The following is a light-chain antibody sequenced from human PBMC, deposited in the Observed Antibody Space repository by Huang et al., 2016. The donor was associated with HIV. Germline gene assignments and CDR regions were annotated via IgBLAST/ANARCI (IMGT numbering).Light chain of an antibody. CDR1: QSVSTF. CDR2: DAS. Sequence: EIVLTQSPATLSLSPGESATLSCRASQSVSTFLAWYQHKPGQAPRLLIYDASNRAAGVPGRFSGSGSGTDFTLTISGLEPEDFAIYYCQQRSKWPPIFTFGPGTEV. CDR3: QQRSKWPPIFT. J-gene: IGKJ3*01. V-gene: IGKV3-11*01.